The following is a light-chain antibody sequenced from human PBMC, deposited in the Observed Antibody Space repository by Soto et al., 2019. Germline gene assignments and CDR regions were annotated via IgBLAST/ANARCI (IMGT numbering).Light chain of an antibody. V-gene: IGLV2-8*01. Sequence: QSALAQPPSASGSPGQSVTISCTGTSSDFGGYNYVSWYQQHPGKAPKLMIYEVSKRPSGVPDRFSGSKSGNTASLTVSGLQAEDEADYYCSSYAGSNNWGVFGTGTKVTVL. CDR1: SSDFGGYNY. J-gene: IGLJ1*01. CDR3: SSYAGSNNWGV. CDR2: EVS.